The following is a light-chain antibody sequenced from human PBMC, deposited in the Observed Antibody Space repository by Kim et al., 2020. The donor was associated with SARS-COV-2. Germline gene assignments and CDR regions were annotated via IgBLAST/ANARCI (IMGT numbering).Light chain of an antibody. Sequence: TPGERATFSGRASQSVSKNYVGWDQQRDGQAPRLLIYGASSRATGIPDRCSGSGSGTDFTLTISRLEHEDFAVYYCQQYGGSPRTFGQGTKVDIK. V-gene: IGKV3-20*01. CDR3: QQYGGSPRT. CDR1: QSVSKNY. CDR2: GAS. J-gene: IGKJ1*01.